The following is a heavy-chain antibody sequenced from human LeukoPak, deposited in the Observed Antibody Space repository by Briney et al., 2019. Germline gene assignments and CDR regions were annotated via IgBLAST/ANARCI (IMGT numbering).Heavy chain of an antibody. CDR1: GFAFSSYA. CDR3: AKGEEVAARGYFDY. V-gene: IGHV3-23*01. Sequence: GGSLRLSCAASGFAFSSYAMNWVRQAPGKGLECVSGISGGGSKTYYADSVKGRFTISRDNSKNTLYLQMNSLRAEDTAVYYCAKGEEVAARGYFDYWGQGTLVTVSS. J-gene: IGHJ4*02. CDR2: ISGGGSKT. D-gene: IGHD6-6*01.